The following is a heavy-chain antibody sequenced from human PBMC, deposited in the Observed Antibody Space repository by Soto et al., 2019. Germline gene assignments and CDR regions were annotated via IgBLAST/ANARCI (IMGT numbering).Heavy chain of an antibody. CDR3: AAETGYYYDSTGGDY. J-gene: IGHJ4*02. CDR2: IVVGSGNT. V-gene: IGHV1-58*01. D-gene: IGHD3-22*01. CDR1: GFTFSSSA. Sequence: ASVKVSCKASGFTFSSSAVQWVRQARGQRLEWIGWIVVGSGNTDYAQKFQERVTITRDMSTSTAYMELSSLRFEDTAVYYCAAETGYYYDSTGGDYWGQGTLVTVSS.